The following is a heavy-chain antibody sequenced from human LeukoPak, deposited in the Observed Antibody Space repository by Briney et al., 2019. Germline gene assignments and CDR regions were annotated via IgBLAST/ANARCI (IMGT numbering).Heavy chain of an antibody. Sequence: GGSLRLSCAASGFTVSSNYMSWFRQAPGKGLEGVSVIYSGGSTYYADSVKGRFTISRDNSKNTLYLQINSLRAEDKAVYYCASGAYDYGPPGSFDYWGQGPLVTVSS. CDR1: GFTVSSNY. J-gene: IGHJ4*02. D-gene: IGHD3-16*01. CDR3: ASGAYDYGPPGSFDY. CDR2: IYSGGST. V-gene: IGHV3-53*01.